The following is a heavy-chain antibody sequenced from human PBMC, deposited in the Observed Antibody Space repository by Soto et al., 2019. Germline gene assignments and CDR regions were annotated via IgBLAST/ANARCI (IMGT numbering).Heavy chain of an antibody. CDR3: ATNHDDISGRTPLLFDS. D-gene: IGHD3-22*01. V-gene: IGHV4-31*03. J-gene: IGHJ4*02. CDR1: GDSIGTGGYY. Sequence: QVQLQESGPGLVKPSQTLSLTCTVSGDSIGTGGYYWDWIRQHPGKGPEWIGYIHYSGNTYYNPSLNSRLTISLDTSKNQFSLPLSSVTAADTAVYYCATNHDDISGRTPLLFDSWGQGTLVTVSS. CDR2: IHYSGNT.